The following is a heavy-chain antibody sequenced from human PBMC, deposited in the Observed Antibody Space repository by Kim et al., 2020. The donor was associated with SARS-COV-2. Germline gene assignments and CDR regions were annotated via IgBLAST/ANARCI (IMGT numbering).Heavy chain of an antibody. J-gene: IGHJ4*02. V-gene: IGHV3-64*01. CDR3: ARRGSNSIPFDY. D-gene: IGHD2-21*01. CDR2: ITGDGGAT. CDR1: GFTFSSHA. Sequence: GGSLRLSCAASGFTFSSHAIHWVRQAPGKGVEDVSAITGDGGATYYANSVKGRFTISRDNSKSTVYLQMGSLRVEDMAVYYCARRGSNSIPFDYWGQGTLVTVSS.